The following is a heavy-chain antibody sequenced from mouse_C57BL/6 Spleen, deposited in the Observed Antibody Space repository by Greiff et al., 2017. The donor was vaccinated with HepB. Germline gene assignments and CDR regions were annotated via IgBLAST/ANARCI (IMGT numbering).Heavy chain of an antibody. CDR3: ASGENYFDY. CDR1: GYAFTNYL. V-gene: IGHV1-54*01. J-gene: IGHJ2*01. Sequence: QVQLQQSGAELVRPGTSVKVSCKASGYAFTNYLIEWVKQRPGQGLEWIGVINPGSGGTNYNEKFKGKATLTADKSSSTAYMQLSSLTSEDSAVYFCASGENYFDYWGQGTTLTVSS. CDR2: INPGSGGT.